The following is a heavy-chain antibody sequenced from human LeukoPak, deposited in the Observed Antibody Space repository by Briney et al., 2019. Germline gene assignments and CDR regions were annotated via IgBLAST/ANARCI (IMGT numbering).Heavy chain of an antibody. V-gene: IGHV3-23*01. J-gene: IGHJ4*02. D-gene: IGHD4-17*01. Sequence: GGSLRLSCAPSELTFRKYAMSWVRQAPGKGLEWVSASSGSGAITDFADSVKGRFTISRDNSKNALYLQMNSLSAEHTAVYYSAERRGDSLSRYYFDHGGQGTLVTVSS. CDR3: AERRGDSLSRYYFDH. CDR2: SSGSGAIT. CDR1: ELTFRKYA.